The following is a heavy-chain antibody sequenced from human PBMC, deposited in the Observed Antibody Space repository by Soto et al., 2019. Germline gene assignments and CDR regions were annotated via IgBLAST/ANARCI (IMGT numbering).Heavy chain of an antibody. CDR3: ARELHLIGRWGGYGMDV. CDR1: GYTFTSYG. J-gene: IGHJ6*02. D-gene: IGHD1-26*01. CDR2: ISAYNGNT. V-gene: IGHV1-18*01. Sequence: VQLVQSGAEVKKPGASVKVSCKASGYTFTSYGISWVRQAPGQGLEWMGWISAYNGNTNYAQKLQGRVTMTTDTSTSTAYMELRSLRSDDTAVYYCARELHLIGRWGGYGMDVWGQGTTVTVSS.